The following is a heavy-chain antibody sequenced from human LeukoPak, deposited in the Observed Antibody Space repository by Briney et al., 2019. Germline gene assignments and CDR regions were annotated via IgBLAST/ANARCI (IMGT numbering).Heavy chain of an antibody. D-gene: IGHD2-2*01. CDR1: GDSISSGYY. J-gene: IGHJ5*02. Sequence: SETLSLTFSVSGDSISSGYYWGWIRQSPGKGLEWIGSIYHTGSTNYNPSLHRRVTMSVGTSNSQFSLSLRSVTAADRAVYYCAKGIKFSSLSCDAFGPRGQGSPVAVCS. CDR3: AKGIKFSSLSCDAFGP. V-gene: IGHV4-38-2*01. CDR2: IYHTGST.